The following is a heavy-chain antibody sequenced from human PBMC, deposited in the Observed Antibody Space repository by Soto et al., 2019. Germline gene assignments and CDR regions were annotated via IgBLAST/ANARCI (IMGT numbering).Heavy chain of an antibody. D-gene: IGHD3-10*01. CDR3: AKDHITMVRGVASPYYYGMDV. CDR2: ISYDGSNK. V-gene: IGHV3-30*18. Sequence: GGSLRLSCAASGFTFSSYGMHWVRQAPGKGLEWVAVISYDGSNKYYADSVKGRFTISRDNSKNTLYLQMNGLRAEDTAVYYCAKDHITMVRGVASPYYYGMDVWGQGTTVTVSS. CDR1: GFTFSSYG. J-gene: IGHJ6*02.